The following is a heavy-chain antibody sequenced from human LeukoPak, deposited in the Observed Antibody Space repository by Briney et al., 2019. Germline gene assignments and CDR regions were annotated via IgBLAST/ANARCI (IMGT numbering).Heavy chain of an antibody. Sequence: GGSLRLSCAASGFTFSSYSMNWVRQAPGKGLEWVSSISSSSSYIYYADSVKGRFTISRDNAKNSLYLQMNSLRAEDTAVYYCARVCRGLYNWNDAFDIWGQGTMVTVSS. J-gene: IGHJ3*02. CDR2: ISSSSSYI. V-gene: IGHV3-21*01. CDR3: ARVCRGLYNWNDAFDI. D-gene: IGHD1-1*01. CDR1: GFTFSSYS.